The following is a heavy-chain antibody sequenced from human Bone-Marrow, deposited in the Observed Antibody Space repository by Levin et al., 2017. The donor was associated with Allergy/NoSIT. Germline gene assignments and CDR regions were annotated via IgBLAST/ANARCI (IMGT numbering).Heavy chain of an antibody. CDR3: AKTPYNNPSVVGDV. CDR2: INWNGGST. Sequence: QAGGSLRLSCAASGFRFDEYAMHWVRQAPGKGLEWVAHINWNGGSTSYEDSVQGRFTISRDNSESMLYLQMDNLRPADTAFYYCAKTPYNNPSVVGDVWGQGTTVTVSS. D-gene: IGHD1-1*01. J-gene: IGHJ6*02. V-gene: IGHV3-43D*04. CDR1: GFRFDEYA.